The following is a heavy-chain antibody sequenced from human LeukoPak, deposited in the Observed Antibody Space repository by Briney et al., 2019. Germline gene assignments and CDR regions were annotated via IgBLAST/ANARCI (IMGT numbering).Heavy chain of an antibody. CDR3: ARDTPYYDFWSGYIAFDI. Sequence: ASVKVSCKASGYTFTTHGISWVRQAPGQGLEWMGWISAYNGNTNYAQKLQGGVTMTTDTSTSTAYMELRSLRSDDTAVYYCARDTPYYDFWSGYIAFDIWGQGTMVTVSS. CDR2: ISAYNGNT. D-gene: IGHD3-3*01. CDR1: GYTFTTHG. V-gene: IGHV1-18*01. J-gene: IGHJ3*02.